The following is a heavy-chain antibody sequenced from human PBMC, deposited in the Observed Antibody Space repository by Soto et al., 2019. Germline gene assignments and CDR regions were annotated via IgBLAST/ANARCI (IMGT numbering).Heavy chain of an antibody. Sequence: PGGSLRLSCAGSGFTFSSYGMSWVRQAPGKGLEWVSSISGRGGSTYYADSVKGRFTISRDNSKNTLYLEMNSLRAEDTAMYYCAKGPNYSDGGGYHYYFDYWGQGTPVTVSS. V-gene: IGHV3-23*01. CDR1: GFTFSSYG. CDR2: ISGRGGST. CDR3: AKGPNYSDGGGYHYYFDY. D-gene: IGHD3-22*01. J-gene: IGHJ4*02.